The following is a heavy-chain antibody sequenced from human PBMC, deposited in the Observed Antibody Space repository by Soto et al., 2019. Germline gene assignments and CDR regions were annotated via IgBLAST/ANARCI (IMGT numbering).Heavy chain of an antibody. CDR1: GFTFSSYA. CDR2: ISGSGGST. CDR3: AKAGYRQQLVLWFDP. J-gene: IGHJ5*02. Sequence: GGSLRLSCAASGFTFSSYAMSWVRQAPGKGLEWVSAISGSGGSTYYADSVKGRFTISRDNSKNTLYLQMNSLRAEDTAVYYCAKAGYRQQLVLWFDPWGQGTLVTVSS. V-gene: IGHV3-23*01. D-gene: IGHD6-13*01.